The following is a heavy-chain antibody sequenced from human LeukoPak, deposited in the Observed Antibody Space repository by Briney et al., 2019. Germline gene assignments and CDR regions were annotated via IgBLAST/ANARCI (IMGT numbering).Heavy chain of an antibody. V-gene: IGHV4-31*03. Sequence: PSQTLSLTCTVSGGSISSGGYYWSWIRQHPGKGLEWIGYIYYSGSTNYNPSLKSRVTISVDTSKNQFSLKLSSVTAADTAVYYCARDKGATPQGWFDPWGQGTLVTVSS. CDR2: IYYSGST. CDR3: ARDKGATPQGWFDP. J-gene: IGHJ5*02. D-gene: IGHD5-12*01. CDR1: GGSISSGGYY.